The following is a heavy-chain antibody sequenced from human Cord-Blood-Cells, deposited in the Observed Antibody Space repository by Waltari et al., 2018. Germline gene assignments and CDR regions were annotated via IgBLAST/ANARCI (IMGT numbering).Heavy chain of an antibody. J-gene: IGHJ6*02. V-gene: IGHV1-69*12. CDR2: IVPIFGTA. Sequence: QVQLVQSGAEVKKPGSSVKVSCKASGGTFSSYAISWVRQAPGQGLEWMGGIVPIFGTANYAQKFQGRVTITADESTGTAYMELSSLRSEDTAVYYCARAQVVVVPAAIFHYYYGMDVWGQGTTVTVSS. D-gene: IGHD2-2*01. CDR1: GGTFSSYA. CDR3: ARAQVVVVPAAIFHYYYGMDV.